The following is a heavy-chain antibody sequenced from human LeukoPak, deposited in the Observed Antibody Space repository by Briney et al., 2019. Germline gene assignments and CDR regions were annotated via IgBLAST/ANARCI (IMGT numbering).Heavy chain of an antibody. CDR3: ARGRPHGNDY. Sequence: GGSLRLSCAASGFTFSSYWMNWVRQAPGKGLVWVSRIASDGSSTTYADSVKGRFSSSRDNAKNTLYLQMNSLRVEDTAVYYCARGRPHGNDYWGQGTLVTVSS. J-gene: IGHJ4*02. V-gene: IGHV3-74*01. CDR2: IASDGSST. CDR1: GFTFSSYW. D-gene: IGHD4-23*01.